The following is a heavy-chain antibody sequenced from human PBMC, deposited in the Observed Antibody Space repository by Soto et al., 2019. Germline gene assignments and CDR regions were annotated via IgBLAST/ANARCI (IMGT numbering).Heavy chain of an antibody. CDR1: GYSFTSYW. CDR3: AIVRDPHAPATYSSSPDWFDP. V-gene: IGHV5-51*01. CDR2: IYPGDSDT. J-gene: IGHJ5*02. D-gene: IGHD6-6*01. Sequence: PGASLKISCKGSGYSFTSYWIGWVSQMPGKGLEWMGIIYPGDSDTRYSPSFQGQVTISADKSISTAYLQWSSLKASDTAMYYCAIVRDPHAPATYSSSPDWFDPWGQGTLVTVSS.